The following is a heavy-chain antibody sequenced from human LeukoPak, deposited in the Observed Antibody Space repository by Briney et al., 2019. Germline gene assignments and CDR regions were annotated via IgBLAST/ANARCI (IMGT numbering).Heavy chain of an antibody. V-gene: IGHV1-18*01. D-gene: IGHD6-19*01. CDR2: ISAYSGNT. CDR1: GYTFTNFG. J-gene: IGHJ4*02. CDR3: ARGGGYSSGWYEDY. Sequence: ASVKVSCKASGYTFTNFGISWVRQVPGQGLEWMGWISAYSGNTKYRQKLQGRVTMTRDTSTSTAYMELRSLRSEDTAVYYCARGGGYSSGWYEDYWGQGTLVTVSS.